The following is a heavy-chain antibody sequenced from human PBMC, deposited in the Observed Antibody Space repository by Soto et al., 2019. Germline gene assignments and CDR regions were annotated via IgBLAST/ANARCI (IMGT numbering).Heavy chain of an antibody. Sequence: GGSLRLSCAASGFTFSSYGMHWVRQAPGKGLEWVAVISYDGSNKYYADSVKGRFTISRDNSKNTLYLQMNSLRAEDTAVYYCLSDTAMVTWNDYWGQGTLVTVS. J-gene: IGHJ4*02. CDR3: LSDTAMVTWNDY. V-gene: IGHV3-30*03. CDR1: GFTFSSYG. CDR2: ISYDGSNK. D-gene: IGHD5-18*01.